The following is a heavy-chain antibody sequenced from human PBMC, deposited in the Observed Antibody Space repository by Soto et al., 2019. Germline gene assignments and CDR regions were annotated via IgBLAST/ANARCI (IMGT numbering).Heavy chain of an antibody. CDR1: GYSFTDYW. V-gene: IGHV5-10-1*01. CDR3: ARPVGYCGGGSCYDLHC. D-gene: IGHD2-15*01. CDR2: VDPSDSYS. J-gene: IGHJ4*01. Sequence: PGEDLTISCKGSGYSFTDYWISWLRQMPGKGLEGMGRVDPSDSYSDYSSSFEGHVTFSAVESISTVYLQWSSLNAKETDTDSCARPVGYCGGGSCYDLHCWGQG.